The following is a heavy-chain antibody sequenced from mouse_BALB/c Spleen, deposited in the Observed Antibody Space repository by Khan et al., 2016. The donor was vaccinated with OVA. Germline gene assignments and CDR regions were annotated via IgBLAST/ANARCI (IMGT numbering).Heavy chain of an antibody. D-gene: IGHD1-1*01. CDR2: ISYSGST. CDR1: GYSITSDYA. CDR3: ARRYYYSHWYFDV. J-gene: IGHJ1*01. Sequence: EVQLQESGPGLVKPSQSLSLTCTVTGYSITSDYAWNWIRQSPGNKLEWMGYISYSGSTGYNPSLKSRISITRVTSKNQFFLHLNSVTTEDTATYYCARRYYYSHWYFDVWGAGTPVTVSS. V-gene: IGHV3-2*02.